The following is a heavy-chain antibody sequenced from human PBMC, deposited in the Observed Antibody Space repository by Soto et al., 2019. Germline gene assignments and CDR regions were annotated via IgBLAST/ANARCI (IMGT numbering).Heavy chain of an antibody. Sequence: ASVKVSCKASGYTFTSYGISWVRQAPGQGLEWMGWISAYNGNTDYAQKLQGRVTMTTDTSTSTAYMGLRSLRSDDTAVYYCASYHLNSYYYGMDVWGQGTTVTVSS. V-gene: IGHV1-18*01. CDR1: GYTFTSYG. J-gene: IGHJ6*02. CDR2: ISAYNGNT. CDR3: ASYHLNSYYYGMDV.